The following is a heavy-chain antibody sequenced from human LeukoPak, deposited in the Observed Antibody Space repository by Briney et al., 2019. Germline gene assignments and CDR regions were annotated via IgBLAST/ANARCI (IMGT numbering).Heavy chain of an antibody. CDR3: ARDFIRRLPIVVVTKPRGENWFDP. Sequence: ASVKVSCKASGYTFTAYAMHWVRRAPGQRVEWMGWINAGNGDTKYSQKFQGRVTIARDTSAGTAYMELSSLRSEDTAVYYCARDFIRRLPIVVVTKPRGENWFDPWGQGTLVTVSS. CDR2: INAGNGDT. V-gene: IGHV1-3*01. J-gene: IGHJ5*02. CDR1: GYTFTAYA. D-gene: IGHD3-22*01.